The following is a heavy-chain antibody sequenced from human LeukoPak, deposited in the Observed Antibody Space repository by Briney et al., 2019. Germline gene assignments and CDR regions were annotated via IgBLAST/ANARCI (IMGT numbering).Heavy chain of an antibody. CDR3: ASAALAYCGGDCYHTFDY. Sequence: SVKVSCKASGGTFSSYAISWVRQAPGQGLEWMGGTIPIFGTANYAQKFQGRVTITTDESTSTAYMELSSLRSEDTAVYYCASAALAYCGGDCYHTFDYWGQGTLVTVSS. CDR2: TIPIFGTA. J-gene: IGHJ4*02. D-gene: IGHD2-21*02. V-gene: IGHV1-69*05. CDR1: GGTFSSYA.